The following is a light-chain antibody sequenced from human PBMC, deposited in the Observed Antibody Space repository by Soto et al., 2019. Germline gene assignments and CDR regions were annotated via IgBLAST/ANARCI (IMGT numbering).Light chain of an antibody. J-gene: IGKJ1*01. Sequence: EIVLTQSPGTLSLSPGERATLSCRASQSVSSSYLAWYQQKPGQAPRLLIYGASSRATVIPDRFSGSGSGTDFTLNISRLEPEDFAVYYCQQYGSSPWTFGQGTTVAIK. CDR2: GAS. CDR1: QSVSSSY. V-gene: IGKV3-20*01. CDR3: QQYGSSPWT.